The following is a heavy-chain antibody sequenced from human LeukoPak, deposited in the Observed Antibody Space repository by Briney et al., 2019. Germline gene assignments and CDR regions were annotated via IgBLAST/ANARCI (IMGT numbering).Heavy chain of an antibody. V-gene: IGHV3-30-3*01. CDR3: AKVREVIATDDAFDI. J-gene: IGHJ3*02. CDR2: ISYDGSNR. D-gene: IGHD3-22*01. Sequence: GGSLRLSCAASGFTFSSYAVHWVRQAPGKGLEWVTVISYDGSNRYYADSVKGRFTVSRDNSKNTLYLQMNSLRAEDTAVYYCAKVREVIATDDAFDIWGQGTMVTVSS. CDR1: GFTFSSYA.